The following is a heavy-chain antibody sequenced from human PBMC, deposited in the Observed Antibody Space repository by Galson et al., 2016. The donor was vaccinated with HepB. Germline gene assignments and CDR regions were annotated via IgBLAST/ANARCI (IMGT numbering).Heavy chain of an antibody. V-gene: IGHV5-51*01. D-gene: IGHD5-12*01. Sequence: RQMPGQGLEWMGLLYPGESGTRYSPSFQGQVTISADNSTSTAYLQWSSLTASDTAMYYCARHRISGYRGHDSESDYWGQGSLVIVSS. J-gene: IGHJ4*02. CDR2: LYPGESGT. CDR3: ARHRISGYRGHDSESDY.